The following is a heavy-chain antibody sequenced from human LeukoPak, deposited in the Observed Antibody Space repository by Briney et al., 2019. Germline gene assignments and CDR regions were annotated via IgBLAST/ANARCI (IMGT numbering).Heavy chain of an antibody. CDR1: GGSVSSGSFY. Sequence: SETLSLTCTVSGGSVSSGSFYWTWIRQPPGKGLEWIVYIYYTGTNNSHPSLKSRSTISLNTPKTHFSLKFNSLAAAATAYYSCARLVSVRPRNGFDIWGQGTMLTVYS. V-gene: IGHV4-61*03. J-gene: IGHJ3*02. CDR2: IYYTGTN. D-gene: IGHD2-15*01. CDR3: ARLVSVRPRNGFDI.